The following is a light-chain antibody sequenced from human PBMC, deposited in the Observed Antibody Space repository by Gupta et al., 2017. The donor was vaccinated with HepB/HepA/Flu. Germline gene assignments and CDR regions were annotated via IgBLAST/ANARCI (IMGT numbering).Light chain of an antibody. V-gene: IGLV4-60*03. CDR3: ETWDTIAWV. J-gene: IGLJ3*02. Sequence: QPVLTQASSASASLGSSVKLTCTLSSGHSTYVIAWHQQQPGKAPRYLMKVEGSGSYNKGSGVPDRFSGSSSGADRYLTISNLQSEDEANYYCETWDTIAWVFGGGTKLTVL. CDR2: VEGSGSY. CDR1: SGHSTYV.